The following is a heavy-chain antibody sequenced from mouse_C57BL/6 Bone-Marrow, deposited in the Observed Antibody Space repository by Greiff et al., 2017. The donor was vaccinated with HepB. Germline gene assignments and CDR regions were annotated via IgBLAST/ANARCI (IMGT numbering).Heavy chain of an antibody. D-gene: IGHD2-2*01. CDR1: GFSLTSYG. Sequence: VQLKESGPGLVQPSQSLSITCTVSGFSLTSYGVHWVRQSPGKGLEWLGVIWSGGSTDYNAAFISRLSISKDNSKSQVFFKMNSLQADDTAIYYCAGFYYGYDGGFAYWGQGTLVTVSA. J-gene: IGHJ3*01. CDR2: IWSGGST. V-gene: IGHV2-2*01. CDR3: AGFYYGYDGGFAY.